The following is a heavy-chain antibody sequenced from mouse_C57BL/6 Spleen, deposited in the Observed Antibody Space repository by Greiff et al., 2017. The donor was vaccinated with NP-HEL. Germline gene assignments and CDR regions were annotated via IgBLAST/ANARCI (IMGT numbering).Heavy chain of an antibody. Sequence: QVQLKQPGAELVKPGASVKLSCKASGYTFTSYWMHWVKQRPGRGLEWIGRIDPNSGGTKYNEKFKSKATLTVDKPSSTAYMQLSSLTSEHSAVYYCARPGGSSTLYYAMDYWGQGTSVTVSS. CDR3: ARPGGSSTLYYAMDY. CDR2: IDPNSGGT. D-gene: IGHD1-1*01. CDR1: GYTFTSYW. V-gene: IGHV1-72*01. J-gene: IGHJ4*01.